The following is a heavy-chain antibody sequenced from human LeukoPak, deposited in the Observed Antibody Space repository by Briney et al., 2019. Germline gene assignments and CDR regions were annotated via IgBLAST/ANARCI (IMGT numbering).Heavy chain of an antibody. V-gene: IGHV3-66*01. CDR1: GFTVSSNE. CDR3: ARAISGYDSPDY. Sequence: PGGSLRLSCAASGFTVSSNEMSWVRQAPGKGLEWVSVIYSGGSTYYADSVKGRFTISRDNSKNTLYLQMNSLRAEDTAVYYCARAISGYDSPDYWGQGTLVTVSS. CDR2: IYSGGST. J-gene: IGHJ4*02. D-gene: IGHD5-12*01.